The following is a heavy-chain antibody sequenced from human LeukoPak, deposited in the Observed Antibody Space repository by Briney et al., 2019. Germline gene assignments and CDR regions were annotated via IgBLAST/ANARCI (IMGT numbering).Heavy chain of an antibody. J-gene: IGHJ6*02. Sequence: PSETLSLTCAVSGASISSGGYSWSWIRQPPGKGLEWIGYISHSGSTFYNPSLKSRVTISVDRSKNQFSLKVSSVTAADTAVYYCAGEGYDVLTGYYAMDVWGQGTTVTVSS. V-gene: IGHV4-30-2*01. CDR1: GASISSGGYS. CDR3: AGEGYDVLTGYYAMDV. D-gene: IGHD3-9*01. CDR2: ISHSGST.